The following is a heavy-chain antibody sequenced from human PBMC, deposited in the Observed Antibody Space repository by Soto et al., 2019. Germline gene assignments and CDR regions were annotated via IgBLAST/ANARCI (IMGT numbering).Heavy chain of an antibody. CDR1: GFTFSSYG. CDR3: AKDHVLVITGYIFDY. J-gene: IGHJ4*02. V-gene: IGHV3-30*18. Sequence: SLRLSCAASGFTFSSYGMHWVRQAPGKGLEWVAVISYDGSNKYYADSVKGRFTISRDSSKNTLYLQMNSLRAEDTAVYYCAKDHVLVITGYIFDYWGQGTLVTVSS. CDR2: ISYDGSNK. D-gene: IGHD3-22*01.